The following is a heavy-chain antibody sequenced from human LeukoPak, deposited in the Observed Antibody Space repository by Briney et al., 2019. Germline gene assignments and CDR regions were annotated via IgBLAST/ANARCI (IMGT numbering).Heavy chain of an antibody. V-gene: IGHV4-39*01. J-gene: IGHJ4*02. CDR3: ARLRQYSSGWHFVDY. CDR2: IYYSGST. CDR1: GGSISSSSYY. Sequence: SETLSLTCTVSGGSISSSSYYWGWIRQPPGKGLEWIGIIYYSGSTYYNPSLKSRVIMSVDMSRNQFSLQVSSVTAADTAVYYCARLRQYSSGWHFVDYWGQGTRVTVSS. D-gene: IGHD6-19*01.